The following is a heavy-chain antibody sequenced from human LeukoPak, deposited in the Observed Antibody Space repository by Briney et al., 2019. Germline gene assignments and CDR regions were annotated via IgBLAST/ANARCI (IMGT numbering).Heavy chain of an antibody. CDR1: GYTFTAYY. J-gene: IGHJ5*02. CDR2: INPNSGGT. Sequence: ASVKVSCKASGYTFTAYYIHWVRQAPGQGLEWMGWINPNSGGTNYAQKFQGRVTMTRDTSISTAYMELSRLRSDDTAVYYCATNILVRDIINWFDPWGQGTLVTVSS. V-gene: IGHV1-2*02. D-gene: IGHD3-10*01. CDR3: ATNILVRDIINWFDP.